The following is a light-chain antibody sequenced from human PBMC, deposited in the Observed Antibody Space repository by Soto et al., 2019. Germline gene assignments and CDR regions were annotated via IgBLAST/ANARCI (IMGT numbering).Light chain of an antibody. CDR2: KAS. V-gene: IGKV1-5*03. J-gene: IGKJ1*01. CDR1: QSISSW. CDR3: QQYSSYLRT. Sequence: DIQMTQSPSTLSASVGDRVTITCRASQSISSWLAWYQQKPGKAPKLLIYKASSLESGVPSRFSGSGSGTEFTLTISSLQPDDFATYYCQQYSSYLRTFGQGNKVEIK.